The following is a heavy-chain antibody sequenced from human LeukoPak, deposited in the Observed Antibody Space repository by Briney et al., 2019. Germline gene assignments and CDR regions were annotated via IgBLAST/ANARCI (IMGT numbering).Heavy chain of an antibody. CDR2: IYSSGGT. D-gene: IGHD5-12*01. J-gene: IGHJ4*02. Sequence: SETLSLTCAVSGGSISNYYWSWIRQPPGKGLEWIGYIYSSGGTNNNPSLKSRGTISLDTSKNQFSLKLSSVTAADTAVYYCARERTTIFDYWGQGTLVTVSS. V-gene: IGHV4-59*12. CDR3: ARERTTIFDY. CDR1: GGSISNYY.